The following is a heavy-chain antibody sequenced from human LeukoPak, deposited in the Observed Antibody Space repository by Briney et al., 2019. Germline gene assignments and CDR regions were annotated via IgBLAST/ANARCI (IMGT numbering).Heavy chain of an antibody. Sequence: SETLSLTCAVYGGSFSGYYWSWIRQPPGKGLEWIGELNHSGSTNYNPSLKSRVTISVDTSKNQFSLKLSSVTAADTAVYYCARGAGSTISNDAFDIWGQGTMVTVSS. CDR3: ARGAGSTISNDAFDI. J-gene: IGHJ3*02. V-gene: IGHV4-34*01. CDR2: LNHSGST. CDR1: GGSFSGYY. D-gene: IGHD2-15*01.